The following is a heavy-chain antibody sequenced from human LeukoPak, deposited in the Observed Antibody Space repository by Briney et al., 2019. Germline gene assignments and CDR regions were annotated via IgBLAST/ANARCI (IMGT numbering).Heavy chain of an antibody. CDR1: RYTLTELS. CDR2: ISAYNGNT. CDR3: ARGGGWYGLVAFDI. Sequence: ASVKVSCKVSRYTLTELSMHWVRQAPGQGLEWMGWISAYNGNTNYAQKLQGRVTMTTDTSTSTAYMELRSLRSDDTAVYYCARGGGWYGLVAFDIWGQGTMVTVSS. J-gene: IGHJ3*02. D-gene: IGHD6-19*01. V-gene: IGHV1-18*01.